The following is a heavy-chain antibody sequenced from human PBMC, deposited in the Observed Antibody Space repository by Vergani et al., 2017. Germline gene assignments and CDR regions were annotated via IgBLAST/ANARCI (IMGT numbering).Heavy chain of an antibody. CDR1: GGSFSGYY. J-gene: IGHJ6*04. CDR3: ARGRVGLHV. V-gene: IGHV4-34*02. Sequence: QVQLQQWGAGLLKPSETLSLTCGVYGGSFSGYYGTWIRQTPEKGLEWIGEINHSGDTNYNPSLKSRLTISIGMSKNQFFLTLRSVTAADTAFYYCARGRVGLHVWGRGTAVTVSS. CDR2: INHSGDT.